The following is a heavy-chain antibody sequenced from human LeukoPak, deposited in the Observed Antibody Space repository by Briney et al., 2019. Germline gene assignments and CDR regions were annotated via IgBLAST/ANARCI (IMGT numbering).Heavy chain of an antibody. D-gene: IGHD6-13*01. CDR1: GGSISSYY. J-gene: IGHJ6*03. Sequence: PSETLSLTCTVSGGSISSYYWSWIRQPPGKGLEWIGYIYYSGSTNYSPSLKSRVTISVDTSKNQFSLKLSSVTAADTAVYYCARDSSWDEYYYYYMDVWGKGTTVTISS. CDR3: ARDSSWDEYYYYYMDV. V-gene: IGHV4-59*01. CDR2: IYYSGST.